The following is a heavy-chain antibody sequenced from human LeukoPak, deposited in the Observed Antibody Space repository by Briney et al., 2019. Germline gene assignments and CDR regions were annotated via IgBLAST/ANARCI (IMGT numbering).Heavy chain of an antibody. CDR1: GYTFTSYA. CDR2: IIPIFGTA. Sequence: SVKVSCKASGYTFTSYAISWVRQAPGQGLEWMGGIIPIFGTANYAQKFQGRVTITADKSTSTAYMELSSLRSEDTAVYYCARDANPHCTNGVCYPYYYYYMDVWGRGTTVTVSS. V-gene: IGHV1-69*06. J-gene: IGHJ6*03. D-gene: IGHD2-8*01. CDR3: ARDANPHCTNGVCYPYYYYYMDV.